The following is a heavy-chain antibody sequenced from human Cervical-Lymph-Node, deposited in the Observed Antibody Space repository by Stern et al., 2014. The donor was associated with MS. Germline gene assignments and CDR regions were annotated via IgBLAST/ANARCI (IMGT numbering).Heavy chain of an antibody. D-gene: IGHD4-23*01. CDR2: INAGNGNT. J-gene: IGHJ6*02. V-gene: IGHV1-3*01. CDR3: ARALRWPTLYYYGMDV. Sequence: QVQLVQSGAEVKKPGASVKVSCKASGYPFTSYAMHWVRQAPGQRLEWMGWINAGNGNTKYSQKFQGRVTITRDTSASTAYMELSSLRSEDTAVYYWARALRWPTLYYYGMDVWGQGTTVTVSS. CDR1: GYPFTSYA.